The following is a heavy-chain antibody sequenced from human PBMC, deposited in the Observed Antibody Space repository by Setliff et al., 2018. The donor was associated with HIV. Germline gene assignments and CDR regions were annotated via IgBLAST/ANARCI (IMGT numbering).Heavy chain of an antibody. CDR2: IYPGDSDT. CDR3: ARTDCSSTSCYSVY. J-gene: IGHJ4*02. V-gene: IGHV5-51*01. D-gene: IGHD2-2*01. Sequence: GESLKISCKGSGYSFTSYWIGWVRQMPGKGLEWMGIIYPGDSDTRYSPSFQGHVTISADKSISTVYLQWTSLKASDTAVYYCARTDCSSTSCYSVYWGQGTLVTVSS. CDR1: GYSFTSYW.